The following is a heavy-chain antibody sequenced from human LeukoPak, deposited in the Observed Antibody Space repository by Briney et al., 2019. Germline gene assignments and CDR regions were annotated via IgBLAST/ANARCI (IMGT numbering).Heavy chain of an antibody. V-gene: IGHV3-23*01. Sequence: GGSLRLSCAASGFTFSDYAMTWVRQGPGKGLEWVSSVTAGGGGTYYADSVKGRFTISRDNSENTLFLQMNSLRAEDTAVYYCEKGRLRSSTFSTDCWGPGTLVTVSS. CDR1: GFTFSDYA. D-gene: IGHD2-2*01. CDR2: VTAGGGGT. CDR3: EKGRLRSSTFSTDC. J-gene: IGHJ4*02.